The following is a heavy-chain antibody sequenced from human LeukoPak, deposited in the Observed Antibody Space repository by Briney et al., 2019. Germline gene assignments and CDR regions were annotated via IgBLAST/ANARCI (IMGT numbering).Heavy chain of an antibody. D-gene: IGHD6-19*01. Sequence: GGSLRLSCSASGFTFSSYAMHWVRQAPGKGLEYVSAISSNGGSTYYADSVKGRFTISRDNSKNTLYLQMSSLRAEDTAVYYCVKGSVRIAVAGLFDYWGQGTLVTVSS. V-gene: IGHV3-64D*06. CDR1: GFTFSSYA. CDR2: ISSNGGST. CDR3: VKGSVRIAVAGLFDY. J-gene: IGHJ4*02.